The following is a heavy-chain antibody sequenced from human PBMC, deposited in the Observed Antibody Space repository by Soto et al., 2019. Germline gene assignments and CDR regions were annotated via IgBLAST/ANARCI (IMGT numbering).Heavy chain of an antibody. D-gene: IGHD2-21*01. Sequence: ASVKVSCKASGYTFTRYETIWVRQAPGQGPEWMGWMNPYNGDTDYAQKFQGRVTMTRDTSISTAYMELRSLRSDDTAVYYCARGRGDHCARGKSNRWLDHWGQGTLVTVSS. CDR3: ARGRGDHCARGKSNRWLDH. CDR2: MNPYNGDT. V-gene: IGHV1-18*04. J-gene: IGHJ5*02. CDR1: GYTFTRYE.